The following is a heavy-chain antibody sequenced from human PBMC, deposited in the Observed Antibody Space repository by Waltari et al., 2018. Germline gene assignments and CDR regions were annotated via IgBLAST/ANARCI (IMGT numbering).Heavy chain of an antibody. CDR3: ARGIAVAGDDAFDI. CDR1: GYTFTSYD. J-gene: IGHJ3*02. Sequence: QVQLVQSGAEVKKPGASVKVSCKASGYTFTSYDINWVRQATGQGLEWMGWMNPNSGNTGYAQKFQGRGTMTRNTSISTAYMELSSLRSEDTAVYYCARGIAVAGDDAFDIWGQGTMVTVSS. V-gene: IGHV1-8*01. D-gene: IGHD6-19*01. CDR2: MNPNSGNT.